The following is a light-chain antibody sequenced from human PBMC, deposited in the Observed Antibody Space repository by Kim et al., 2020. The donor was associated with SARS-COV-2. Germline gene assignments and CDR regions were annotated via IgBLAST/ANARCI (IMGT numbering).Light chain of an antibody. CDR1: QSVSTY. V-gene: IGKV3-11*01. CDR2: DAS. J-gene: IGKJ4*01. Sequence: PGERATLSCRASQSVSTYVAWYQQKPGQAPRLLIQDASNRATGIPARFSGSGSGTEFTLTISSLEPEDFAVYYCQQRSNWLSFGGGTKVDIK. CDR3: QQRSNWLS.